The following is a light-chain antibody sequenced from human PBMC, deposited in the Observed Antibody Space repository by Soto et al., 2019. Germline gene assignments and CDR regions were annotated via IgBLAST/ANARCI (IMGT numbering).Light chain of an antibody. CDR2: EVS. V-gene: IGLV2-8*01. CDR3: SSYAGRNGVV. CDR1: SSDVGGYNY. Sequence: QSALTQPPSASGSPGQSVTISCTGTSSDVGGYNYVSWYQQHPGKAPKLMISEVSKRPSGVPDRFSGSKSVNTASLTVSGLQAEDEADYYCSSYAGRNGVVFGGGTQLTVL. J-gene: IGLJ2*01.